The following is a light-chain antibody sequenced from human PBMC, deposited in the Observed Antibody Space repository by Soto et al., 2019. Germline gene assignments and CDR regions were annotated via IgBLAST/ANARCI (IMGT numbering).Light chain of an antibody. V-gene: IGKV1-33*01. Sequence: DIQKKQSPSCLSASVGDRVTITCQASQNINNYLNWYQQKPGRAPKLLIYDASNLEAGVPSRFRGSGSGTDFTFTISRLQPEDIATYYCQQYENRPTFGQGTRLEN. CDR1: QNINNY. CDR2: DAS. CDR3: QQYENRPT. J-gene: IGKJ5*01.